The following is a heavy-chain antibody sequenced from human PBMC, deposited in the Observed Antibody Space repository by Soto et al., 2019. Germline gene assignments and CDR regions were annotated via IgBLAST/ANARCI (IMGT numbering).Heavy chain of an antibody. V-gene: IGHV4-59*01. D-gene: IGHD3-10*01. Sequence: VQLQESGPGLVKPSETLSLTCTVSGVSMSSYHWSWIRQPPGKGLEWIGYIYYSGRTNFNPSLTSRVTMSVDTSKNQFSLRLNSVTAADTAVYYCASLSGDGWLDPWGRGTLVTVSS. CDR2: IYYSGRT. CDR1: GVSMSSYH. CDR3: ASLSGDGWLDP. J-gene: IGHJ5*02.